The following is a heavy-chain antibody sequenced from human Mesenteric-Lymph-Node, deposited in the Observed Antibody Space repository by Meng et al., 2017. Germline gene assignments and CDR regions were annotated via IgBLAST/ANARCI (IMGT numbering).Heavy chain of an antibody. D-gene: IGHD2-15*01. Sequence: QLQESRSGLVSPSQTLALTCAVSGDSITSGDYSWTWIRRPPGKGLEWIGYIYHGVNIYYTPSLRSRVTISVEKSRSQFSLKLTSVSAADTAVYYCVRDTRRGGGWFDPWGQGTLVTVSS. CDR3: VRDTRRGGGWFDP. V-gene: IGHV4-30-2*01. CDR2: IYHGVNI. CDR1: GDSITSGDYS. J-gene: IGHJ5*02.